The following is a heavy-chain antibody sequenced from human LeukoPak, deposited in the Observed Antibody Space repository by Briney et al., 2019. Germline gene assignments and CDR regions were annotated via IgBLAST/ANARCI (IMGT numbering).Heavy chain of an antibody. D-gene: IGHD6-13*01. CDR3: AKHKGLNHLVPMDY. Sequence: SETLSLTCTVSGGSISSSSYYWGWIRQPPGKGLEGIGSIYYSGSTYYNPSLKSRVTISVDTSKNQFSLKLTTVTAADTAVYYCAKHKGLNHLVPMDYWGQGTLVTVSS. J-gene: IGHJ4*02. V-gene: IGHV4-39*01. CDR2: IYYSGST. CDR1: GGSISSSSYY.